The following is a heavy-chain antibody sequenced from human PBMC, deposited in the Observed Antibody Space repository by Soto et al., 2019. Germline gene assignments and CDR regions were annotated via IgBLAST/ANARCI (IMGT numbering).Heavy chain of an antibody. CDR1: GFTFSSYG. CDR3: ARERRGSGWYLSVKGLDV. J-gene: IGHJ6*02. V-gene: IGHV3-33*01. Sequence: GGSLRLSCAASGFTFSSYGMHWVRQAPGKGLEWVAVIWYDGSNKYYADSVKGRFTISRDNSKNTLYLQMNSLRAEDTAVYYCARERRGSGWYLSVKGLDVWGQGTTVTVYS. D-gene: IGHD6-19*01. CDR2: IWYDGSNK.